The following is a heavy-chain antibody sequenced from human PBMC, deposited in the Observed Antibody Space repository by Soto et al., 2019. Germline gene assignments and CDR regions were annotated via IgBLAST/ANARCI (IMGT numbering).Heavy chain of an antibody. Sequence: QVQLVQARAKEKKPGASVKVSCKASGYTFTTYAIHWVRQAPGQRLEWMGWINAANGNRKYSQKFQGRITVTRDTSASTAYMELSSLRSEDTAVYYCARSNSGSYDYWGQGTLVTVSS. J-gene: IGHJ4*02. D-gene: IGHD1-26*01. CDR2: INAANGNR. CDR3: ARSNSGSYDY. CDR1: GYTFTTYA. V-gene: IGHV1-3*05.